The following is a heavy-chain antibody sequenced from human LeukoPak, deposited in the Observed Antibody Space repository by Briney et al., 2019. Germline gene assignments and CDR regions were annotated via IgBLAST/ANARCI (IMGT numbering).Heavy chain of an antibody. V-gene: IGHV1-18*01. D-gene: IGHD3-9*01. CDR3: ARASEGLPYPPLRYFDWSQTGYFDL. CDR1: GYTFTSYG. J-gene: IGHJ2*01. Sequence: ASVKVSCKASGYTFTSYGISWVRQAPGQGLEWMGWISAYNGNTNYAQKLQGRVTMTTDTSTSTAYMELRSQRSDDTAVYYCARASEGLPYPPLRYFDWSQTGYFDLWGRGTLVTVSS. CDR2: ISAYNGNT.